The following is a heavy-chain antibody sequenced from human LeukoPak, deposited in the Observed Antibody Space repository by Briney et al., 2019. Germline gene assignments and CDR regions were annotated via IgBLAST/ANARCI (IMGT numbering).Heavy chain of an antibody. J-gene: IGHJ4*02. CDR2: INHSGST. D-gene: IGHD3-3*01. CDR3: ARIGLEDYFDY. V-gene: IGHV4-34*01. CDR1: GGSFSGYY. Sequence: SGTLSLTCAVYGGSFSGYYWSWIRQPPGKGLEWIGEINHSGSTNYNPSLKSRVTISVDTSKNQFSLKLSSVTAADTAVYYCARIGLEDYFDYWGQGTLVTVSS.